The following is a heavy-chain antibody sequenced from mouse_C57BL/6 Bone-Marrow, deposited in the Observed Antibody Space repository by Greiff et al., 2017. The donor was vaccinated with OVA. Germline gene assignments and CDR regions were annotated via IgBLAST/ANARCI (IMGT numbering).Heavy chain of an antibody. CDR3: VGYDYDGGSMDY. CDR2: IDPSDSYT. J-gene: IGHJ4*01. V-gene: IGHV1-69*01. Sequence: VQLQQPGAELVMPGASVKLSCKASGYTFTSYWMHWVKQRPGQGLEWIGEIDPSDSYTNYNQKFKGKSTLTVDKSSSTAYMQLSSLTSEDSAVDYCVGYDYDGGSMDYWGQGTAVTVSS. D-gene: IGHD2-4*01. CDR1: GYTFTSYW.